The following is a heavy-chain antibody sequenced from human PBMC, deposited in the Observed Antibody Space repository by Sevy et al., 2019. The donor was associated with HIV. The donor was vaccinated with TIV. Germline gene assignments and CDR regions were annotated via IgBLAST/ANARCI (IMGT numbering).Heavy chain of an antibody. V-gene: IGHV3-33*01. Sequence: GGSLRLSCTASGFAFSTYGMHWVRQAPGKGLEWVAIIWYEGINKDYAEPVKGRFTISRDNSKNTLYLQMNSLRVDETAVYYGARERRSSGIDYWGQGTLVTVSS. D-gene: IGHD3-10*01. CDR2: IWYEGINK. J-gene: IGHJ4*01. CDR1: GFAFSTYG. CDR3: ARERRSSGIDY.